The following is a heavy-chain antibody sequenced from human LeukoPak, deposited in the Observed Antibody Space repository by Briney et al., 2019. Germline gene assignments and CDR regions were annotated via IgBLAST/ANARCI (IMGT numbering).Heavy chain of an antibody. CDR3: ARDLRYCSGGSCYSRWFDP. D-gene: IGHD2-15*01. CDR1: GGSISSGSYY. V-gene: IGHV4-61*02. Sequence: PSETLSLTCTVSGGSISSGSYYWSWIRQPAGKGLEWIGRIYTSGSTNYNPSLKSRVTISVDTSKNQSSLKLSSVTAADTAVYYCARDLRYCSGGSCYSRWFDPWGQGTLVTVSS. CDR2: IYTSGST. J-gene: IGHJ5*02.